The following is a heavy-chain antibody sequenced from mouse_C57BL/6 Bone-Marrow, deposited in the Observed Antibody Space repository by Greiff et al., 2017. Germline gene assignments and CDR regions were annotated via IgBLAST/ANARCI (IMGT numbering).Heavy chain of an antibody. J-gene: IGHJ3*01. CDR2: IYPRSGNT. CDR3: ARGLGRAY. CDR1: GYTFTSYG. Sequence: SGAELARPGASVKLSCKASGYTFTSYGISWVKQRTGQGLEWIGEIYPRSGNTYYNEKVKGKATLTADKSSSTAYMELRSLTSEYSAVYFCARGLGRAYWGQGTLVTVSA. D-gene: IGHD4-1*01. V-gene: IGHV1-81*01.